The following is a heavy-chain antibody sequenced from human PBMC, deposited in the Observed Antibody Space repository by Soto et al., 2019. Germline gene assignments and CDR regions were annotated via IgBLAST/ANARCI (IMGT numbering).Heavy chain of an antibody. J-gene: IGHJ4*02. CDR3: ARVRGDGYYNL. CDR1: GFTLSDYY. V-gene: IGHV3-11*01. D-gene: IGHD3-9*01. CDR2: ISISGTTI. Sequence: QVQLVESGGGLVKPGGSLRLSCAASGFTLSDYYMTWIRQAPGKGLEWVSDISISGTTIHYADSVSGRFTISRDNATNALWLQMTIRRAEDSAVYYWARVRGDGYYNLWGQGTLVTVSS.